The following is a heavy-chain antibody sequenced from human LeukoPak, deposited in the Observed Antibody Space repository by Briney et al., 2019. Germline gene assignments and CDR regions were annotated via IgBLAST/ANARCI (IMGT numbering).Heavy chain of an antibody. CDR2: IYYSGST. V-gene: IGHV4-39*01. Sequence: SETLSLTCTVSGGSISSSSYYWGWIRQPPGKGLEWIGSIYYSGSTYYNPSLKRRVTISVDTSKHQFSLKLSSVTAADTAVYYCARPSSIAADNWFDPWGQGTLVTVSS. CDR1: GGSISSSSYY. CDR3: ARPSSIAADNWFDP. D-gene: IGHD6-13*01. J-gene: IGHJ5*02.